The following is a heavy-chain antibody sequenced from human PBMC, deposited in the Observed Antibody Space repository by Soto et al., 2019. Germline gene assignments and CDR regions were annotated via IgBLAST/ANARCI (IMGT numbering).Heavy chain of an antibody. CDR3: TRGIVDIAVVVVSYGMDV. J-gene: IGHJ6*02. D-gene: IGHD2-15*01. V-gene: IGHV3-33*01. Sequence: GGSLRLSCAGYGFTFSGYAVHWVRQAPGKGLEWVAVIWYDGTNKYYADSVKGRFTISRDNSKNTVYLQLDSLRAEDTAVYYCTRGIVDIAVVVVSYGMDVWGQGTTVTVSS. CDR1: GFTFSGYA. CDR2: IWYDGTNK.